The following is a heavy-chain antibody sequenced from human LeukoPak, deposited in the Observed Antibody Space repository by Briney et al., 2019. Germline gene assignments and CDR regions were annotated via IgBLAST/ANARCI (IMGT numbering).Heavy chain of an antibody. V-gene: IGHV4-39*01. Sequence: SETLSLTCSVSGGSIGRSVYYWGWIRQSPGKGLEWIGSIHFGGTTHQNPSLKSRATISVDTSKKQFSLKLTSVTAADTAVYYCARRDNVGYYSWFDPWGQGTLVTVSS. D-gene: IGHD3-22*01. CDR2: IHFGGTT. J-gene: IGHJ5*02. CDR1: GGSIGRSVYY. CDR3: ARRDNVGYYSWFDP.